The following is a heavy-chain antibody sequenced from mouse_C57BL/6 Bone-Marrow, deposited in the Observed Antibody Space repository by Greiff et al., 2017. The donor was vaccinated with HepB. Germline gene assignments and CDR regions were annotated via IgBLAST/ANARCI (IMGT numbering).Heavy chain of an antibody. V-gene: IGHV1-26*01. CDR3: ARFSYYSNYYYAMDY. D-gene: IGHD2-5*01. J-gene: IGHJ4*01. Sequence: EVQLQQSGPELVKPGASVKISCKASGYTFTDYYMNWVKQSHGKSLEWIGDINPNNGGTSYNQKFKGKATLTVDKSSSTAYMELRSLTSEDSAVYYCARFSYYSNYYYAMDYWGQGTSVTVSS. CDR1: GYTFTDYY. CDR2: INPNNGGT.